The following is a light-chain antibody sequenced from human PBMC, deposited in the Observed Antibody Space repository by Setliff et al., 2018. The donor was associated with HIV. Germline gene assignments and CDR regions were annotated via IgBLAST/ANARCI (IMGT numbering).Light chain of an antibody. V-gene: IGLV2-14*03. CDR3: SSYTSSTPLDV. CDR1: SRDVGGYNY. J-gene: IGLJ1*01. CDR2: DLI. Sequence: QSALAQPASVSGSPGQSITISCTGTSRDVGGYNYVSWYQQHPGKAPKLMIYDLINRPSGVSNRFSGSRSGNTASLTISGLQAEDEADYYCSSYTSSTPLDVCGTGTRSPS.